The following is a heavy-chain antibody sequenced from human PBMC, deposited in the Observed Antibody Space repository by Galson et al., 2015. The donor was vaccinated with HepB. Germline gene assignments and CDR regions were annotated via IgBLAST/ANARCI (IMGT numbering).Heavy chain of an antibody. Sequence: SLRLSCAASGFTFSSYAMSWVRQAPGKGLEWVSAISGSGGSTYYADSVKGRFTISRDNAKNSLYLQMNSLRAEDTAVYYCARDSLVHNYWGQGTLVTVSS. D-gene: IGHD6-13*01. CDR1: GFTFSSYA. V-gene: IGHV3-23*01. CDR2: ISGSGGST. J-gene: IGHJ4*02. CDR3: ARDSLVHNY.